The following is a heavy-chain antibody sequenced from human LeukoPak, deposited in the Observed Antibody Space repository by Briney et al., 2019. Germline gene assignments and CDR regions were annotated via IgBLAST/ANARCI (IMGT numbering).Heavy chain of an antibody. D-gene: IGHD2-15*01. J-gene: IGHJ4*02. V-gene: IGHV1-24*01. CDR2: YDPEDGET. CDR1: GYTLTELS. CDR3: ATGLYCSGGTCYSHY. Sequence: ASVKVSCKVSGYTLTELSVHWVRQAPGKGLEWMGGYDPEDGETIYAQKFQGRVTMTEDTSTDTAYMELSSLRSEDTAVYYCATGLYCSGGTCYSHYWGQGTLVTVSS.